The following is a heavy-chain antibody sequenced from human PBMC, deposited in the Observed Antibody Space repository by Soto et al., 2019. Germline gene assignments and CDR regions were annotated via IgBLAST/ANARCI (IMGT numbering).Heavy chain of an antibody. CDR2: INPSSGNT. V-gene: IGHV1-2*02. CDR1: GYTFSDYY. J-gene: IGHJ5*02. CDR3: ARDLMGYSNWFDP. D-gene: IGHD5-18*01. Sequence: QVQVEQSGAEVKKPGASVKVSCKTSGYTFSDYYMHWVRQAPGQGLEWMGWINPSSGNTDYAQKFRGRVTMTRDTSITTAYMELTSLRSDDTAIYYCARDLMGYSNWFDPWGQGTLVTVSS.